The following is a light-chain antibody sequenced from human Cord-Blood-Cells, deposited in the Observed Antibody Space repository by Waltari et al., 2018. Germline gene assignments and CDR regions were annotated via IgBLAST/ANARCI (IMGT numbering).Light chain of an antibody. CDR3: SSYAGSNKV. Sequence: QSALTQPPSASGSPGQSVTISCTGTSSDVGGYNYVSWYQQHPGKAPKLMIYEVSKRPSGVPDRFPGSTSGNTASLTFSGLQAEDEADYYCSSYAGSNKVFGGGTKLTVL. V-gene: IGLV2-8*01. CDR2: EVS. CDR1: SSDVGGYNY. J-gene: IGLJ3*02.